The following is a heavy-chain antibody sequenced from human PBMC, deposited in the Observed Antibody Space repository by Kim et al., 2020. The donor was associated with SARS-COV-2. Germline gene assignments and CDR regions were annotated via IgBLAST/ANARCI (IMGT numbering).Heavy chain of an antibody. CDR2: IYHSGST. V-gene: IGHV4-30-2*01. D-gene: IGHD4-17*01. Sequence: TLSLTCAVSGGSISSGGYSWSWIRQPPGKGLEWIGYIYHSGSTYYNPSLKSRVTISVDRSKNQFSLKLSSVTAADTAVYYCASSSPGMGGDPFYYYY. CDR1: GGSISSGGYS. CDR3: ASSSPGMGGDPFYYYY. J-gene: IGHJ6*01.